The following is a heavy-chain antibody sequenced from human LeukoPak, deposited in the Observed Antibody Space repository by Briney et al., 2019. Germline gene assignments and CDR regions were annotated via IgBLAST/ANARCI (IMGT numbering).Heavy chain of an antibody. CDR2: ISSSSSYI. J-gene: IGHJ6*03. CDR1: GFTFSSYS. CDR3: ARDYYGSGSPLGHNYYYYMDV. Sequence: GGSLRLSCAASGFTFSSYSMNWVRQAPGKGLEWVSSISSSSSYIYYADSVKGRFTISRDNAKNSLYLQMNSLRAEDTAVYYCARDYYGSGSPLGHNYYYYMDVWGKGATVTVSS. D-gene: IGHD3-10*01. V-gene: IGHV3-21*01.